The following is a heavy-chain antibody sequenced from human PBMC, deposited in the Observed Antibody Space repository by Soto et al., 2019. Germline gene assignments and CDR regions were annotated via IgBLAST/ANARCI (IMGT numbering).Heavy chain of an antibody. V-gene: IGHV1-69*01. D-gene: IGHD5-18*01. CDR2: FIPIFGTA. CDR1: RGSFSASG. CDR3: ARSGYSYGPNMD. Sequence: LVQSGAEVKKPGSSVKVSCRAGRGSFSASGFSWVRQAPGQGLEWVGGFIPIFGTANYAQKFQDRVTMTADECTSTVYMELRSLRSEDTALYYCARSGYSYGPNMDWGQGTLVTVST. J-gene: IGHJ4*02.